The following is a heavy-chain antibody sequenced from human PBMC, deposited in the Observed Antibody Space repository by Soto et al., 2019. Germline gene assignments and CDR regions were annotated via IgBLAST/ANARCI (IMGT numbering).Heavy chain of an antibody. Sequence: GESLKISCKGSGYSFTTYWIGWVRQMPGKGLEWMGIIYPGDSDTRYSPSFQGQVTISVDKSISTAYLQWSSLKASDTAMYYCARFGDILTGYSHGMYVWSQGTTVTAP. V-gene: IGHV5-51*01. CDR2: IYPGDSDT. CDR1: GYSFTTYW. D-gene: IGHD3-9*01. CDR3: ARFGDILTGYSHGMYV. J-gene: IGHJ6*02.